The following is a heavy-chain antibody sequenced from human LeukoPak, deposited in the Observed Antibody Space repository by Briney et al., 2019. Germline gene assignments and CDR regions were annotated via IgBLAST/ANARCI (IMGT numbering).Heavy chain of an antibody. Sequence: GGSLRLSCAASGFTFSDAWMSWVRQAPGKGLEWVGRIKSKTDGGTTDYAAPVKGRFTTSRDDSKNTLYLQMNSLKTEDTAVYYCTTHSHVLLWFGTPGAKYYFDYWGQGTLVTVSS. CDR1: GFTFSDAW. J-gene: IGHJ4*02. CDR2: IKSKTDGGTT. CDR3: TTHSHVLLWFGTPGAKYYFDY. D-gene: IGHD3-10*01. V-gene: IGHV3-15*01.